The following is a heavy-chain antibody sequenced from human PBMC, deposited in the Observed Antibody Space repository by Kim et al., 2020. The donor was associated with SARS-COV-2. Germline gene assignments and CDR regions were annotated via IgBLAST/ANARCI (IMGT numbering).Heavy chain of an antibody. CDR1: GYNFPSYW. V-gene: IGHV5-51*01. CDR3: ARSAGPDDYYFEY. J-gene: IGHJ4*02. D-gene: IGHD3-10*01. Sequence: GESLKISCKGSGYNFPSYWIGWVRQMPGKGLEWMGIIYPGDSDTRYSPSFQGQATISADKTTTTAYLQGSSLKASDTAMYYCARSAGPDDYYFEYRGQGT. CDR2: IYPGDSDT.